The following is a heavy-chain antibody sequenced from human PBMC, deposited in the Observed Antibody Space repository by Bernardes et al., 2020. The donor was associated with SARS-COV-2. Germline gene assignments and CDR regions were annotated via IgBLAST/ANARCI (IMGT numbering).Heavy chain of an antibody. CDR1: GASISRANSY. V-gene: IGHV4-39*01. Sequence: SETLSLTCTVSGASISRANSYWAWVRQTPGKGLEWIGGIYFSGSAYSNPSLKTRVTISLDTSKNLFSLNLISVTAADTALYSCASAPYGDHPYFDFWGQGIQVTVSS. D-gene: IGHD4-17*01. J-gene: IGHJ4*02. CDR3: ASAPYGDHPYFDF. CDR2: IYFSGSA.